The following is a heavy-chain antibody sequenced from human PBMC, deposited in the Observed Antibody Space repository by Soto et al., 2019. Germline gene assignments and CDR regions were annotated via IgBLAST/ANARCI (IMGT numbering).Heavy chain of an antibody. CDR1: GDSVSSSSVT. CDR2: TYYRSRWYN. D-gene: IGHD1-26*01. CDR3: VRLIGNSWLDF. J-gene: IGHJ5*01. V-gene: IGHV6-1*01. Sequence: SQTLSLTCAISGDSVSSSSVTWNWIRQSPSRGLEWLGRTYYRSRWYNDYAESVKSRIIINPDTSKNQFSLHLNSVTPEDTAVYYCVRLIGNSWLDFWGQGTLATVS.